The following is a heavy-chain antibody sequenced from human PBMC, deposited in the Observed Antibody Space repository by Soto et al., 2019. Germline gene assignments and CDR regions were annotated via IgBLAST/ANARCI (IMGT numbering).Heavy chain of an antibody. J-gene: IGHJ4*02. Sequence: GESLKISCAASGFTFSSYSMNWVRQAPGKGLEWVSSISSSSSYIYYADSVKGRFTISRDNAKNSLYLQMNSLRAEDTAVYYCAREYYYDSSGYFDYWGQGTLVTVSS. V-gene: IGHV3-21*01. CDR1: GFTFSSYS. CDR2: ISSSSSYI. D-gene: IGHD3-22*01. CDR3: AREYYYDSSGYFDY.